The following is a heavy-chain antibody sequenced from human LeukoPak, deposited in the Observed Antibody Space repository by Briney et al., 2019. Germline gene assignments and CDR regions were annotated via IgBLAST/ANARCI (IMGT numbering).Heavy chain of an antibody. V-gene: IGHV3-23*01. CDR2: IIHSGDVA. D-gene: IGHD3-10*01. CDR1: GYSFSSYA. Sequence: GGSLRLSCSASGYSFSSYAMSWVRQSPGKGLERVSGIIHSGDVAFYVDSVKGRFTISRDNSKGTLYLQMSSLRAEDTAMYYCVKDETVSGVNYFASWGQGTLVTVSS. J-gene: IGHJ4*02. CDR3: VKDETVSGVNYFAS.